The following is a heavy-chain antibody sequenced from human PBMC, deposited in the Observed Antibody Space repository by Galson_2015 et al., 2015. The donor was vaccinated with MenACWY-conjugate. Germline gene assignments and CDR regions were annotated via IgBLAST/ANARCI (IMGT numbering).Heavy chain of an antibody. CDR2: IKQDGSEK. CDR3: ARDLGSYCSHNICCSSY. J-gene: IGHJ4*02. Sequence: SLRLSCAASGFTFNNYWMSWVRQAPGKGPEWVANIKQDGSEKYYVDSVRGRFTISRDNAKSSLFLQMNSLRVEYTAVYYCARDLGSYCSHNICCSSYWGQGTVVTVSS. V-gene: IGHV3-7*03. CDR1: GFTFNNYW. D-gene: IGHD2-15*01.